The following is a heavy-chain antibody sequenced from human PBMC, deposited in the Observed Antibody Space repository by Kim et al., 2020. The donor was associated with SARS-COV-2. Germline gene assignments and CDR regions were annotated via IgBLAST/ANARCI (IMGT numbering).Heavy chain of an antibody. J-gene: IGHJ1*01. CDR2: INPNSGGT. CDR1: GYTFTGYY. Sequence: ASVKVSCKASGYTFTGYYMHWVRQAPGQGLEWMGRINPNSGGTNYAQKFQGRVTMTRDTSISTAYMELSRLRSDDTAVYYCARCLTTVTTCYFQHWGQGTLVTVSS. CDR3: ARCLTTVTTCYFQH. D-gene: IGHD4-17*01. V-gene: IGHV1-2*06.